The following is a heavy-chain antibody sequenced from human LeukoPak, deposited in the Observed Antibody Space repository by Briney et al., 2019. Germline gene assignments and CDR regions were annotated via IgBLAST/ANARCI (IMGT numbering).Heavy chain of an antibody. D-gene: IGHD6-19*01. Sequence: GGSLRLSCAASGLTFSDYYMSWIRQAPGKGLEWVSYISSSSSYTNYADSVKGRFTISRDNAKNSLYLQMNSLRAEDTAVYYCARVIAVAGLYFDYWGQGTLVTVSS. CDR2: ISSSSSYT. CDR3: ARVIAVAGLYFDY. V-gene: IGHV3-11*05. J-gene: IGHJ4*02. CDR1: GLTFSDYY.